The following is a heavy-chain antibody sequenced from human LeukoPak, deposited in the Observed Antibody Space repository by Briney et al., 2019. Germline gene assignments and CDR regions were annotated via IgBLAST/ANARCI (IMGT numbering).Heavy chain of an antibody. CDR2: INPNSGNT. V-gene: IGHV1-8*01. J-gene: IGHJ4*02. Sequence: LECMGSINPNSGNTGYAQKFQGRVTMTRNTSISTAYMELSSLRSEDTAVYYCAREFRRDDYWGQGTLVTVSS. CDR3: AREFRRDDY.